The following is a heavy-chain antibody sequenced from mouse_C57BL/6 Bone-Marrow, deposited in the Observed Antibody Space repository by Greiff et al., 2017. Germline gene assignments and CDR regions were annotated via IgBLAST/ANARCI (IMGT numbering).Heavy chain of an antibody. CDR1: GYSFTDYN. V-gene: IGHV1-39*01. Sequence: EVKLQESGPELVKPGASVKISCKASGYSFTDYNMNWVKQSNGKSLEWLGVINPNYGTTSYNQKFKGKATLTVDQSSSTAYMQLNRLTSEDSAVYYCARRYDYDYAMDYWGQGTSVTVSS. CDR3: ARRYDYDYAMDY. D-gene: IGHD2-4*01. J-gene: IGHJ4*01. CDR2: INPNYGTT.